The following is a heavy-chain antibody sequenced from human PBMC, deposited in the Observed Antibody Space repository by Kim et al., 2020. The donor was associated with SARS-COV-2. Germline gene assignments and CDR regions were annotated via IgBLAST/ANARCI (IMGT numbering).Heavy chain of an antibody. V-gene: IGHV1-69*13. CDR1: GGTFSSYA. Sequence: SVKVSCKASGGTFSSYAISWVRQAPGQGLEWMGGIIPIFGTANYAQKFQGRVTITADESTSTAYMELSSLRSEDTAVYYCARVSSGQQLDAEYFQHWGQGTLVTVSS. CDR3: ARVSSGQQLDAEYFQH. CDR2: IIPIFGTA. J-gene: IGHJ1*01. D-gene: IGHD6-13*01.